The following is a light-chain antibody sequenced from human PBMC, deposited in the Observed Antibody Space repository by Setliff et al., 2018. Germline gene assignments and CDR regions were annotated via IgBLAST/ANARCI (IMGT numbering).Light chain of an antibody. CDR2: SNN. CDR3: AAWDDSLNGHV. J-gene: IGLJ1*01. V-gene: IGLV1-44*01. CDR1: SSNIGTNT. Sequence: QSVLTQPPSASGTPGQRVTISCSGSSSNIGTNTVTWYQQLPGTAPTLLIYSNNPRPSGVPDRFSGSESGPSASLAISGLQSEDEADYYCAAWDDSLNGHVFGTGTKVTVL.